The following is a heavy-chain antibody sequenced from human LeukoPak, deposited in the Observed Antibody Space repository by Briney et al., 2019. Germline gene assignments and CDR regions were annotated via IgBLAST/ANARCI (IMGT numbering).Heavy chain of an antibody. CDR3: ARDGYYYDSSGYTEYYFDY. CDR2: IIPIFGTA. V-gene: IGHV1-69*13. Sequence: ASVKASCKASGGTFSSYAISWVRQAPGQGLEWMGGIIPIFGTANYAQKFQGRVTITADESTSTAYMELSSLRSEDTAVYYCARDGYYYDSSGYTEYYFDYWGQGTLVTVSS. CDR1: GGTFSSYA. D-gene: IGHD3-22*01. J-gene: IGHJ4*02.